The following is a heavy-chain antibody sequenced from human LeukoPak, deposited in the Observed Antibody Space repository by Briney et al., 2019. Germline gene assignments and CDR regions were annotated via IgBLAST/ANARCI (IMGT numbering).Heavy chain of an antibody. J-gene: IGHJ4*02. V-gene: IGHV3-48*01. CDR3: ARDLGGHYDYVRGRYRGGYFDY. Sequence: GGSLRLSCAASGFTFSTYSMNWVRQAPGKGLECVSYISASSSTIYYADSMKGRFTISRDNAKNSLYLQMNSLRAEDTAVYYCARDLGGHYDYVRGRYRGGYFDYWGQGTLVTVSS. CDR2: ISASSSTI. CDR1: GFTFSTYS. D-gene: IGHD3-16*01.